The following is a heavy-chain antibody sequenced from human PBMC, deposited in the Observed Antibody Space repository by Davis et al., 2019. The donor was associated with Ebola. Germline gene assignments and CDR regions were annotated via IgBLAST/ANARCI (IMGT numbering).Heavy chain of an antibody. Sequence: PGGSLRLSCTVSGFIFRNYWIHWVRHVPGKGLVWVSRIDPDGRRTNYADSANGRFTISRDNAKYTVYLQMNSLRAEDTGVYYCTRVATGDRNRWFDLWGQGTRVSVSS. CDR3: TRVATGDRNRWFDL. D-gene: IGHD1-14*01. J-gene: IGHJ5*02. CDR2: IDPDGRRT. V-gene: IGHV3-74*01. CDR1: GFIFRNYW.